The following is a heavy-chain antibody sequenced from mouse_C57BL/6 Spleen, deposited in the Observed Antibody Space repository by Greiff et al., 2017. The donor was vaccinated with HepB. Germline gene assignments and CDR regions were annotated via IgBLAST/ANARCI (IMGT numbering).Heavy chain of an antibody. V-gene: IGHV5-4*01. Sequence: EVKLVESGGGLVKPGGSLKLSCAASGFTFSSYSMHWVRQTPEKRLEWVATISDGGSYTYYPDNVKGRFTISRDNAKNNLYLQMSHLKSEDTAMYYCARDPDSSGYAFAYGGQGTLVTVSA. J-gene: IGHJ3*01. CDR2: ISDGGSYT. D-gene: IGHD3-2*01. CDR3: ARDPDSSGYAFAY. CDR1: GFTFSSYS.